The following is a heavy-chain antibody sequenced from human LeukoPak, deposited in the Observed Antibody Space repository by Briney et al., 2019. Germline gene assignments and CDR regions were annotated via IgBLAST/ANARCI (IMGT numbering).Heavy chain of an antibody. CDR3: ARSYRITMVRGVRGFDY. CDR1: GGSISSYY. D-gene: IGHD3-10*01. CDR2: INHSGST. V-gene: IGHV4-34*01. J-gene: IGHJ4*02. Sequence: SETLSLTCTVSGGSISSYYWSWIRQPPGKGLEWIGEINHSGSTNYNPSLKSRVTISVDTSKNQFSLKLSSVTAADTAVYYCARSYRITMVRGVRGFDYWGQGTLVTVSS.